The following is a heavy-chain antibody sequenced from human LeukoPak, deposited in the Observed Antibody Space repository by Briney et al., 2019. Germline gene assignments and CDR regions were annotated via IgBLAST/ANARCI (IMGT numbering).Heavy chain of an antibody. CDR1: GFTFSSSA. Sequence: PGGSLRLSCAASGFTFSSSAMSWVRQAPGKGLEWVSAISGSGGSTYYADSVKGRFTISRDNSKNTLYLQMNSLRAEDTAVYYCAKDRTYQLLELTDAFDIWGQGTMVTVSS. CDR3: AKDRTYQLLELTDAFDI. D-gene: IGHD2-2*01. V-gene: IGHV3-23*01. J-gene: IGHJ3*02. CDR2: ISGSGGST.